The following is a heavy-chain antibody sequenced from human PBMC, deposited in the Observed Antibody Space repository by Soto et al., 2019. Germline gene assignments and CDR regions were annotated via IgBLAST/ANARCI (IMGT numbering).Heavy chain of an antibody. CDR2: IYYTGST. V-gene: IGHV4-59*08. CDR1: DGSISSYY. CDR3: ASPKIAFYNWFDP. J-gene: IGHJ5*02. Sequence: SETLSLTCTVSDGSISSYYWSWIRQPPGKGLEWIGYIYYTGSTNYSPSLKSRVTISIDTSKNQFSLKLSSVTAADTAVYYCASPKIAFYNWFDPWGQGTLVTVSS. D-gene: IGHD3-3*02.